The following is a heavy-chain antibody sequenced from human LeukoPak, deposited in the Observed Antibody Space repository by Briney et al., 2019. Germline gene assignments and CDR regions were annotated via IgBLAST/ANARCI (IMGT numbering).Heavy chain of an antibody. J-gene: IGHJ4*02. Sequence: SETLSLTCAVYGVSFSGYYWSWIRQPPGKGLEWIGEINHSGSTNYNPSLKSRVTISVDTSKNQFSLKLSSVTAADTAVYYCADLYCSSTSCYVDYWGQGTLVTVSS. CDR2: INHSGST. CDR3: ADLYCSSTSCYVDY. V-gene: IGHV4-34*01. D-gene: IGHD2-2*01. CDR1: GVSFSGYY.